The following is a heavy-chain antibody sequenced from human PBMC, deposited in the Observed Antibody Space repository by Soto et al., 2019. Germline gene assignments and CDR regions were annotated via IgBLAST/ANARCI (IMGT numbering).Heavy chain of an antibody. Sequence: QVQLVQSGAEVKKPGSSVNVSCKASGGTFSSYAISWVRQAPGQGLEWMGGIIPIFGTANYAQKFQGRVTITADESTSTAYMELSSLRSEDTAVYYCARDPRRTAMVIPYFDYWGQGTLVTVSS. V-gene: IGHV1-69*01. J-gene: IGHJ4*02. CDR1: GGTFSSYA. CDR2: IIPIFGTA. D-gene: IGHD5-18*01. CDR3: ARDPRRTAMVIPYFDY.